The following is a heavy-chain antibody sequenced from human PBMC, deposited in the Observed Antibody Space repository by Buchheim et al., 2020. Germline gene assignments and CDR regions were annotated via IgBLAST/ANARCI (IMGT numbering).Heavy chain of an antibody. CDR3: ARVTDIVVVVAATPYGMDV. V-gene: IGHV3-74*01. CDR1: GFTFSSYW. CDR2: INSDGSST. Sequence: EVQLVESGGGLVQPGGSLRLSCAASGFTFSSYWMHWVRQAPGKGLVWVSRINSDGSSTSYADSVNGRFTISRDNAKNTLYLQMNSLRAEDTAVYYCARVTDIVVVVAATPYGMDVWGQGTT. J-gene: IGHJ6*02. D-gene: IGHD2-15*01.